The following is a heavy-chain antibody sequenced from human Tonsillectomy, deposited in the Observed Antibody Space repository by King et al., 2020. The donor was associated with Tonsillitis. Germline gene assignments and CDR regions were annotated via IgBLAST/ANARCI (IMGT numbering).Heavy chain of an antibody. D-gene: IGHD4-11*01. Sequence: VQLVESGGGLVQPGRSLRLSCAASGFTFDDYAMHWVRQAPGKGLEWVSGISWNSGSIGYADSVKGRFTISRDNAKNSLYLQMNSLRAEDTALYYCAKDMIPAVDYSNYPWFDPWGQGTLVTVSS. CDR3: AKDMIPAVDYSNYPWFDP. CDR2: ISWNSGSI. V-gene: IGHV3-9*01. CDR1: GFTFDDYA. J-gene: IGHJ5*02.